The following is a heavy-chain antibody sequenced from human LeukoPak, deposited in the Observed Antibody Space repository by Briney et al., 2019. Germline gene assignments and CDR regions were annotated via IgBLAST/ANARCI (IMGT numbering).Heavy chain of an antibody. V-gene: IGHV3-23*01. CDR3: AKDYRDFWSGYYGYFDF. CDR1: GFTLNMYS. D-gene: IGHD3-3*01. CDR2: ISGSGGTT. J-gene: IGHJ4*01. Sequence: PGGSLRLSCAASGFTLNMYSMNWVRQAPGKGLECVSGISGSGGTTAHADSVKGRFTISRDNSKNTLYLQMNSLRAEDTAIYYCAKDYRDFWSGYYGYFDFWGHGTRVTVFS.